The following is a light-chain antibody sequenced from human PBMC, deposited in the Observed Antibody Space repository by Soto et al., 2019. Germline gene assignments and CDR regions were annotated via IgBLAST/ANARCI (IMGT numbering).Light chain of an antibody. CDR1: SSDIGAYNY. J-gene: IGLJ1*01. Sequence: QSALTQPASVSGSPGQSITISCTGTSSDIGAYNYVSWYQQHPGKAPKLMICEVSNRPSGVSNRFSGSKSGNSASLTISGLQAEDEADYYCSSYTTSETLGPYVFGTGTKVTVL. CDR3: SSYTTSETLGPYV. V-gene: IGLV2-14*01. CDR2: EVS.